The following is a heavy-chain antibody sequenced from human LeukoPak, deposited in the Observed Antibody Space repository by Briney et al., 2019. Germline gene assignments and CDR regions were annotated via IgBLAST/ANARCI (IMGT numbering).Heavy chain of an antibody. CDR2: IYSSGST. Sequence: SETLSLTCAVYGGSLSDYYWSWIRQPPGKGLEWIGYIYSSGSTNYNPSLKSRVTMSVDTSKNQFSLKVSSVTAADTAVYYCARVFDSGSQAYFYYMDVWGKGTTVTISS. CDR3: ARVFDSGSQAYFYYMDV. D-gene: IGHD3-10*01. J-gene: IGHJ6*03. V-gene: IGHV4-59*01. CDR1: GGSLSDYY.